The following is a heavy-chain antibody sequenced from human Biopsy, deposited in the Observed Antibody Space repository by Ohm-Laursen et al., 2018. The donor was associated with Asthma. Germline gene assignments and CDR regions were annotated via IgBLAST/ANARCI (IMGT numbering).Heavy chain of an antibody. CDR3: AHFKMSTSMAFDY. J-gene: IGHJ4*02. Sequence: TQTLTLTCSFSGLSLSTSGVGVGWIRQPPGKALDWLALTYWDADKRYSPSLKTRLTITKDTSNNQVVLTLTNVDPVDTATYYCAHFKMSTSMAFDYWGPGTVVTVSS. D-gene: IGHD5-24*01. V-gene: IGHV2-5*02. CDR1: GLSLSTSGVG. CDR2: TYWDADK.